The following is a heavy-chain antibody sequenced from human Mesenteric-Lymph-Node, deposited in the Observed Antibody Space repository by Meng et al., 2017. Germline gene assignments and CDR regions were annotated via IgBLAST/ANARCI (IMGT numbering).Heavy chain of an antibody. CDR2: IKQDGSEK. J-gene: IGHJ5*02. CDR3: ARGGSYVYNNWFDP. D-gene: IGHD1-26*01. CDR1: GFTFTTYT. V-gene: IGHV3-7*01. Sequence: GGSLRLSCAASGFTFTTYTMSWVRQVPGKGLEWVANIKQDGSEKYYVDSVKGRFTISRDNAKNSLYLQMNSLRAEDTAVYYCARGGSYVYNNWFDPWGQGTLVTVSS.